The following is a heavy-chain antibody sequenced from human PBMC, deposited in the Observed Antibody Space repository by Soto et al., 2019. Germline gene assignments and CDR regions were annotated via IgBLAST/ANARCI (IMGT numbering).Heavy chain of an antibody. Sequence: TGGSLRLSCAASGFIFTSYAMIWVRQAPGKGLEWVSTIGGSGGSTYYADSVKGRFTISRDNSKNTLYLQMNSLRAEDTAVYYCAKGRYDLYYFDYWGQGTLVTVSS. V-gene: IGHV3-23*01. D-gene: IGHD1-1*01. CDR3: AKGRYDLYYFDY. CDR2: IGGSGGST. CDR1: GFIFTSYA. J-gene: IGHJ4*02.